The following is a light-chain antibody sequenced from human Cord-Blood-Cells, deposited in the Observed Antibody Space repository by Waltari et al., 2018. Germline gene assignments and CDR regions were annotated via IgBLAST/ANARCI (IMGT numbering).Light chain of an antibody. CDR2: EVS. Sequence: QSALTQPPSVSGSPGQSVTISCTGTSSDVGSSNRVSWYQQPPGTAPKPMIYEVSNRPSGVPDRFSGSKSGNTASLTISGLQAEDEADYYCSSYTSSSTFVVFGGGTKLTVL. J-gene: IGLJ2*01. V-gene: IGLV2-18*02. CDR1: SSDVGSSNR. CDR3: SSYTSSSTFVV.